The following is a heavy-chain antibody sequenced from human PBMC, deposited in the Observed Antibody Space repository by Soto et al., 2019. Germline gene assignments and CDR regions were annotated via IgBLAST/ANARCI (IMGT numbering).Heavy chain of an antibody. CDR3: AKADSGYDFGFDY. V-gene: IGHV3-23*01. CDR1: GFTFSSYA. CDR2: ISGSGGST. J-gene: IGHJ4*02. D-gene: IGHD5-12*01. Sequence: LRLSCAASGFTFSSYAMSWVRQAPGKGLEWVSAISGSGGSTYYADSVKGRFTISRDNSKNTLYLQMNSLRAEDTAVYYCAKADSGYDFGFDYWGQGTLVTVSS.